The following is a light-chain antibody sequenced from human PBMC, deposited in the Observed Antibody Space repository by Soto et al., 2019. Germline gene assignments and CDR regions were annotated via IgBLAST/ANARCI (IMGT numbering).Light chain of an antibody. Sequence: QSVLTQPASVSGSPGQSITISCAGTMRDIGAYNLVSWYQQHPAKPPQLIIYEVRNRPSGISFRFSGAKSGNTASLTISGRQADDEADYYCGFFEPKSTLIFGGGTKVTVL. CDR2: EVR. V-gene: IGLV2-14*03. J-gene: IGLJ2*01. CDR3: GFFEPKSTLI. CDR1: MRDIGAYNL.